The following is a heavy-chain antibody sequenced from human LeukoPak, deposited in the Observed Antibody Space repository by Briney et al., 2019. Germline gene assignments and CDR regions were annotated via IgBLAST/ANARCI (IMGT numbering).Heavy chain of an antibody. D-gene: IGHD3-9*01. CDR3: ARSRPLTVLRYFDWLLTGFDP. J-gene: IGHJ5*02. CDR1: GFTFSTYS. Sequence: PGGSLRLSCAASGFTFSTYSMNWVRQAPGKGLEWVSSISTSSIYIYYAESMKGRFTISRDNAKNSLYLQMNSLRAEDTAVYYCARSRPLTVLRYFDWLLTGFDPWGKGTLVTVSS. V-gene: IGHV3-21*01. CDR2: ISTSSIYI.